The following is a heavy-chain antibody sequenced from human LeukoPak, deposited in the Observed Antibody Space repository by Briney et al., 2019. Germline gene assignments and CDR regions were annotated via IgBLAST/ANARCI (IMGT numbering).Heavy chain of an antibody. CDR1: GFTFSNYA. D-gene: IGHD6-13*01. V-gene: IGHV3-30-3*01. CDR2: ISYDGSNK. J-gene: IGHJ4*02. CDR3: ARYALSLHPAAGTPLFDY. Sequence: GGSLRLSCAASGFTFSNYAMHWVRRAPGKGLEWVALISYDGSNKYYADSVKGRFTVSRDNSKNTLYLQMNSLRAEDTTVYYCARYALSLHPAAGTPLFDYWGQGTMVTVSS.